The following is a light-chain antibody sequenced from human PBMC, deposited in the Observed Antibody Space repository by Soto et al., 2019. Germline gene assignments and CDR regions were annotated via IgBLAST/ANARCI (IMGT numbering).Light chain of an antibody. J-gene: IGLJ1*01. CDR3: CLYAVTFYV. CDR2: DVS. V-gene: IGLV2-11*01. CDR1: SSDVGTYDF. Sequence: QSVLRQPLSVSWSPGQSVTISCTGTSSDVGTYDFVSWYQQHPGKAPRLMIFDVSERPSGVPDRFSGSKSGNTASLTISGLQAEHEADYYCCLYAVTFYVFGTGTKVTVL.